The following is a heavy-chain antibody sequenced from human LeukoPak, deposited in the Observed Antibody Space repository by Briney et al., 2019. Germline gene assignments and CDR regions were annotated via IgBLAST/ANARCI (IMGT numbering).Heavy chain of an antibody. CDR2: IWSDATNQ. J-gene: IGHJ5*02. Sequence: GGSLRLSCETSGFTFSHFAMNWVRQAPGKGLEWVAVIWSDATNQYYADSVKGRFTISRDNFRRTVSLEMNSLRAEDTAVYYCAKAAQRGFDYRNSLEHWGQGSLVIVSS. CDR3: AKAAQRGFDYRNSLEH. CDR1: GFTFSHFA. V-gene: IGHV3-33*06. D-gene: IGHD4-11*01.